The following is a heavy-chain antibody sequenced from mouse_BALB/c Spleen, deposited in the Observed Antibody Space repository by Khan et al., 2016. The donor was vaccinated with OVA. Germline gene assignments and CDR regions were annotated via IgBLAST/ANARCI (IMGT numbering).Heavy chain of an antibody. J-gene: IGHJ4*01. Sequence: QMQLKQSGPGLVAPSQSLSITCTVSGFSLTDYGVSWIRQPPGKGLEWLGVIWGGGSTYYNSALKSRLSISKDNSKSQVFLKMNSLQTDDTAMYYCAKGVWSYYFALDYWGQGTSVTVSA. D-gene: IGHD2-10*02. CDR1: GFSLTDYG. CDR3: AKGVWSYYFALDY. CDR2: IWGGGST. V-gene: IGHV2-6-5*01.